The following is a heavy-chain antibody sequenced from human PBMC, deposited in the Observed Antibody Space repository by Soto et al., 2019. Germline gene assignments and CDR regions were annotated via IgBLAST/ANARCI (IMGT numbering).Heavy chain of an antibody. CDR3: ARDLSDIVVVTANDAFDI. Sequence: ASVKVSCKASGGTFSSYAISWVRQAPGQGLEWMGGIIPILGIANYAQKFQGRVTITADKSTSTAYMELSSLRSEDTAVYYCARDLSDIVVVTANDAFDIWGQGTMVTVSS. CDR1: GGTFSSYA. CDR2: IIPILGIA. V-gene: IGHV1-69*10. J-gene: IGHJ3*02. D-gene: IGHD2-21*02.